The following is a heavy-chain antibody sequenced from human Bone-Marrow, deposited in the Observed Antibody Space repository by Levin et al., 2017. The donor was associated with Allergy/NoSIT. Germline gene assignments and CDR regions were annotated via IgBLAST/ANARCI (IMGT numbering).Heavy chain of an antibody. J-gene: IGHJ4*02. Sequence: ASVKVSCKISGYTLTELPIHWVRQAPGKGLEWVGGFDADDGETVYAQKFQGRVIMTEDTSTNTAFMQLSRLTSDDTAVYYCTASESGSHIDHCGRGTQVTVSS. CDR3: TASESGSHIDH. CDR1: GYTLTELP. V-gene: IGHV1-24*01. D-gene: IGHD1-26*01. CDR2: FDADDGET.